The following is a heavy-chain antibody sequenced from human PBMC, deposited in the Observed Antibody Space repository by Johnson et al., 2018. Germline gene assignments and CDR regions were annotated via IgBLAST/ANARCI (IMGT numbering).Heavy chain of an antibody. CDR3: ARWRSGLYSVRDHYYYMDV. V-gene: IGHV4-59*01. J-gene: IGHJ6*03. CDR2: LYYSGST. Sequence: QVQLQESGPGLVKPSETLSLTCPVSSGSISSSYWSWIRQPPGKGLAWIGYLYYSGSTESNPSLQSRVTIPVDTSTRHSSLTLSSVTAADTAVYYCARWRSGLYSVRDHYYYMDVWGKGTTVTVSS. CDR1: SGSISSSY. D-gene: IGHD1-26*01.